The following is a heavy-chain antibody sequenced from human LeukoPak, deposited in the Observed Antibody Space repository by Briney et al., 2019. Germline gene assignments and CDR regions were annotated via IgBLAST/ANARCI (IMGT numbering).Heavy chain of an antibody. D-gene: IGHD3-22*01. CDR1: GFTFSSYA. J-gene: IGHJ4*02. CDR3: ARDSYYYDSSGYYYYFDY. Sequence: GSLRLSCAASGFTFSSYAMSWVRQAPGKGLEWVSAISGSGGSTYYADSVKGRFTISRDNSKNTLYLQMNSLRAEDTAVYYCARDSYYYDSSGYYYYFDYWGQGTLVTVSS. V-gene: IGHV3-23*01. CDR2: ISGSGGST.